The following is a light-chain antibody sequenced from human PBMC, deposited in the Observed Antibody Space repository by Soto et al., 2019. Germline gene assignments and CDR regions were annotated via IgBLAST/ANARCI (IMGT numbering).Light chain of an antibody. CDR2: AAS. V-gene: IGKV3-15*01. CDR3: QQYSHWPPYT. J-gene: IGKJ2*01. CDR1: QNIYTN. Sequence: EVVMTQSPATLSVSPGERVTLSCRASQNIYTNLAWYQQRPGQAPRLLIYAASTRATGIPATFSGSGSGTEFTLTISSLQSEDFGVYYCQQYSHWPPYTFGQGTKLEIK.